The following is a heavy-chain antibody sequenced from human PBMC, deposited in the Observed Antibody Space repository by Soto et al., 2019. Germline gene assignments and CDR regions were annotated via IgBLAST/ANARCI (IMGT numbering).Heavy chain of an antibody. J-gene: IGHJ4*02. D-gene: IGHD4-4*01. CDR3: ARGTYDYTNHYFAY. CDR1: GFTFISFA. CDR2: TRGSGDDT. Sequence: WGSLRLSCAASGFTFISFAMIFVRHSPGKGLEWVSVTRGSGDDTYYAASVKGRFTISRDNSKDTLYLQMDSLRDEDTAVYYCARGTYDYTNHYFAYWGQGALVTVSS. V-gene: IGHV3-23*01.